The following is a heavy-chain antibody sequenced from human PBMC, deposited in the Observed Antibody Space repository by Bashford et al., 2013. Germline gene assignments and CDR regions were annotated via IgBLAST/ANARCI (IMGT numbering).Heavy chain of an antibody. J-gene: IGHJ5*02. CDR2: IYYSGST. CDR1: GGSISSSSYY. CDR3: ATYTSGYYYWFDP. V-gene: IGHV4-39*01. Sequence: SETLSLTCTVSGGSISSSSYYWGWIRQPPGKGLEWIASIYYSGSTYYNPSLKSRVTISVDTSKNQFSLRLSSVTAADTAVYYCATYTSGYYYWFDPWGQGTLVTVSS. D-gene: IGHD3-22*01.